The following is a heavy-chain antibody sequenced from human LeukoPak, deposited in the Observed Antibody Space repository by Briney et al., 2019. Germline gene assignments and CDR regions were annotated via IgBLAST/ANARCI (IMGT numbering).Heavy chain of an antibody. CDR2: IYYSGST. D-gene: IGHD1-26*01. V-gene: IGHV4-39*01. Sequence: ETLSLPCTVSGDSISSGDYYWGWIRQPPGKGLEWIGSIYYSGSTYYNPTLKSRVTISVDTSKNQFSLKLSSVTAADTAVYYCARAAYSGRYDAFISGAKGQWSPSLQ. CDR3: ARAAYSGRYDAFIS. J-gene: IGHJ3*02. CDR1: GDSISSGDYY.